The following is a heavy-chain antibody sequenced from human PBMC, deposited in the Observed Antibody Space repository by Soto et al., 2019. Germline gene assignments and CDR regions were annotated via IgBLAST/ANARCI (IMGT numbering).Heavy chain of an antibody. D-gene: IGHD3-3*01. Sequence: SETLSLTCAASGGPISSSNCWSWVRQPPGKGLEWIGEIYHSVSTNYNPSLKSRVTLSVDKSKNQFSLKLSSVTAEDTAVYYCARVWGGKPLRFLEWLSLIYFDYSGQGTLLTLCS. V-gene: IGHV4-4*02. CDR3: ARVWGGKPLRFLEWLSLIYFDY. CDR1: GGPISSSNC. J-gene: IGHJ4*02. CDR2: IYHSVST.